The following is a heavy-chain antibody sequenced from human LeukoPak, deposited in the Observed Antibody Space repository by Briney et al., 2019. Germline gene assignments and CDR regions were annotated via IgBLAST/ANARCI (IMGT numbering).Heavy chain of an antibody. CDR2: IYHSGST. CDR1: GGSISSGGYS. J-gene: IGHJ5*02. D-gene: IGHD3-10*01. Sequence: SETLSLTCAVSGGSISSGGYSWSWIRQPPGKGLEWIGYIYHSGSTYYNPSLKSRVTISVGRSKNQFSLKLSSVTAADTAVYYCARPLWFGELLAFDPWGQGTLVTVSS. V-gene: IGHV4-30-2*01. CDR3: ARPLWFGELLAFDP.